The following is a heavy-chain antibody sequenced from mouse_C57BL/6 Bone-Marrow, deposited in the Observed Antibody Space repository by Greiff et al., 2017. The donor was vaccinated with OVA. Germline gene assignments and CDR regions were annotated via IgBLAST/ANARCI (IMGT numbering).Heavy chain of an antibody. J-gene: IGHJ2*01. CDR2: IFPGSGST. V-gene: IGHV1-75*01. Sequence: QVQLKQSGPELVKPGASVKISCKASGYTFTDYYINWVKQRPGQGLEWIGWIFPGSGSTYYNEKFKGKATLTVDKSSSTAYMLLSSLTSEDSAVYFCANPLTGTHYFDYWGQGTTLTVSS. D-gene: IGHD4-1*01. CDR1: GYTFTDYY. CDR3: ANPLTGTHYFDY.